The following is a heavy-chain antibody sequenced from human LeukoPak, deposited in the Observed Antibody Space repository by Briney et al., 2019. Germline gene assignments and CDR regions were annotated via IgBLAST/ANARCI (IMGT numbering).Heavy chain of an antibody. Sequence: GGSLRLSCAATGFTFSSYTMSWVRQAPGKGLEWVSTITTSDGNTYYADSVKGRFTVSRDNSKNTLFLQMNSLRAEDTAVYYCAKDGGLWVSAHWGDSWGRGTLVTVSS. CDR2: ITTSDGNT. CDR3: AKDGGLWVSAHWGDS. CDR1: GFTFSSYT. J-gene: IGHJ4*02. D-gene: IGHD7-27*01. V-gene: IGHV3-23*01.